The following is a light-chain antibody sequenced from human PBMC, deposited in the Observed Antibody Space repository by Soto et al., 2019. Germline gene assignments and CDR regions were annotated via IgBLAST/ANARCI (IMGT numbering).Light chain of an antibody. J-gene: IGKJ5*01. CDR2: GTS. V-gene: IGKV3-20*01. CDR3: QQYGTSPIT. CDR1: QSVSSSY. Sequence: DIVLTQSPGTLSLSPGERATLSCRASQSVSSSYLAWYRQKPGQAPRLLIHGTSSRATGTPDRFTGSGSGTDFTLTITRPEPEDFAVYYCQQYGTSPITFGQGTRLEIK.